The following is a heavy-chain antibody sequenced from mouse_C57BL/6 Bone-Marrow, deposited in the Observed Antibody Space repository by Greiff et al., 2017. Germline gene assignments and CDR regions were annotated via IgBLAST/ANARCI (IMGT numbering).Heavy chain of an antibody. V-gene: IGHV1-82*01. CDR1: GYAFSSSW. CDR2: IYPGDGDP. Sequence: QVQLKESGPELVKPGASVKISCKASGYAFSSSWMNWVKQRPGKGLEWIGRIYPGDGDPNYNGKFKGKAKLTADKSSSTAYMQLSSLTSEDSAVYVCARWGPARAYYKAMDYWGQGTSGTVSS. J-gene: IGHJ4*01. CDR3: ARWGPARAYYKAMDY. D-gene: IGHD2-12*01.